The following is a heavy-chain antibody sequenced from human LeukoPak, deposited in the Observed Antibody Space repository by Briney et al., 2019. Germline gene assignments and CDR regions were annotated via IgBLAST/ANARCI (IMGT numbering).Heavy chain of an antibody. J-gene: IGHJ4*02. V-gene: IGHV3-7*01. D-gene: IGHD3-10*01. Sequence: GGSLRLSCAASGFTFSSYWMSWVRQAPGKGLEWVANIKPDGSEKCYVDSVKGRFTISRDNAKNSLYLQVNSLRAEDPAVYYCARVSTHSGTMFYFDYWGQGTLVTVSS. CDR2: IKPDGSEK. CDR1: GFTFSSYW. CDR3: ARVSTHSGTMFYFDY.